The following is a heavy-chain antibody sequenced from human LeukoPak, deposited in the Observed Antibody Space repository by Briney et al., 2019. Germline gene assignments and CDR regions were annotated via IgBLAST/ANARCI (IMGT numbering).Heavy chain of an antibody. CDR1: GGSFSGYY. CDR2: INRSGST. J-gene: IGHJ4*02. D-gene: IGHD2-2*02. Sequence: PSETLSLTCAVYGGSFSGYYWSWIRQPPGKGLEWIGEINRSGSTNYNPSLKSRVTISVDTSKNQFSLKLSSVTAADTAVYYCARVGYCSSTSCYKNTNFDYWGQGTLVTVSS. V-gene: IGHV4-34*01. CDR3: ARVGYCSSTSCYKNTNFDY.